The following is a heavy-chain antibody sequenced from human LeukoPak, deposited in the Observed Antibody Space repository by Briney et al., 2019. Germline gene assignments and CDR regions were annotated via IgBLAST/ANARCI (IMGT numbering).Heavy chain of an antibody. CDR3: ARDRLRWYSSSWYIYYYYYMDV. D-gene: IGHD6-13*01. CDR1: GGSFSGYY. J-gene: IGHJ6*03. CDR2: INHSGST. Sequence: SETLSLTCAVYGGSFSGYYWSWIRQPPGKGLEWIGEINHSGSTNYNPSLKSRVTISVDTSKNQFSLKLSSVTAADTAVYYCARDRLRWYSSSWYIYYYYYMDVWGKGTTVTVSS. V-gene: IGHV4-34*01.